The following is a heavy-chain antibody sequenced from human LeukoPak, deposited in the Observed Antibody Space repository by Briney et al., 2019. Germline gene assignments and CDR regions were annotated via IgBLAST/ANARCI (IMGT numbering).Heavy chain of an antibody. CDR3: AKEGRSGWYGQGFYYFDY. CDR2: IRYDGSNK. D-gene: IGHD6-19*01. J-gene: IGHJ4*02. CDR1: GFTFSSYG. V-gene: IGHV3-30*02. Sequence: TGRSLRLSCAASGFTFSSYGMHWVRQAPGKGLEWVAFIRYDGSNKYYADSVKGRFTISRDNSKNTLYLQMNSLRAEDTAVYYCAKEGRSGWYGQGFYYFDYWGQGTLVTVSS.